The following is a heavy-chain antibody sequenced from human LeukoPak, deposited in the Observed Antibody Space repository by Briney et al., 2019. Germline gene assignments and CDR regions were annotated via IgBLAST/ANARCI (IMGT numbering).Heavy chain of an antibody. Sequence: ASVKVPCKASGYNFPHYYMHWVRQAPGQGLEGMGIINPCGVSTSYTQKFPGRVAMTRDTSTSTVYMELSSLRSEDTAVYYCARGGWLLPDWDFDYWGQGTLVTVSS. D-gene: IGHD3-22*01. J-gene: IGHJ4*02. CDR1: GYNFPHYY. CDR2: INPCGVST. V-gene: IGHV1-46*03. CDR3: ARGGWLLPDWDFDY.